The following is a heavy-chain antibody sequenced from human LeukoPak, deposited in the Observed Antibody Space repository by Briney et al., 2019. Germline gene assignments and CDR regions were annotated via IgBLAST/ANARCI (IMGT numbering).Heavy chain of an antibody. CDR1: GYTFTAYY. CDR3: ARDHPDSSGYYSRNWFDP. Sequence: ASVKVSCKASGYTFTAYYVHWVRQAPGQGLEWMGWINPNSGGINLAQKFQGRVTMTRDTSISTAYMELSRLTSGDTAVYYCARDHPDSSGYYSRNWFDPWGQGTLVTVSS. V-gene: IGHV1-2*02. J-gene: IGHJ5*02. D-gene: IGHD3-22*01. CDR2: INPNSGGI.